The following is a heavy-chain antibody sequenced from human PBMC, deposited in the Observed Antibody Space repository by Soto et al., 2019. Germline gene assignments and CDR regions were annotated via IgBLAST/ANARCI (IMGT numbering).Heavy chain of an antibody. J-gene: IGHJ6*02. CDR3: AREYSSPYYGMDV. V-gene: IGHV3-33*01. CDR2: IWYDGSNK. Sequence: QVQLVESGGGVVQPGRSLRLSCAASGFTFSSYGMHWVRQAPGKGLEWVAVIWYDGSNKYYADSVKGRFTISRDNSKNTLYLQMTSLRAEDTAVYYCAREYSSPYYGMDVWGQGTTVTVSS. D-gene: IGHD6-13*01. CDR1: GFTFSSYG.